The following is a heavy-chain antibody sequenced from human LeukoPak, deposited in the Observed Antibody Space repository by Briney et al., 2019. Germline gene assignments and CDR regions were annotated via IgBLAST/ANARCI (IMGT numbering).Heavy chain of an antibody. CDR3: ARVGATVLFGVQY. V-gene: IGHV3-21*01. CDR2: ISSSSYI. CDR1: GFTFSSYS. J-gene: IGHJ4*02. Sequence: PGGSLRLSCAASGFTFSSYSMNWVRQAPGKGLEWVSSISSSSYIYYADSVKGRFTISRDNAKNSLYLQMNSLRAEDTAVYYCARVGATVLFGVQYWGQGTLVTVSS. D-gene: IGHD1-26*01.